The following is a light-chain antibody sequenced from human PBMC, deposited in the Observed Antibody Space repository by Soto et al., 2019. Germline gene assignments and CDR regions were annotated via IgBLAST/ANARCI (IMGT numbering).Light chain of an antibody. V-gene: IGLV1-51*02. CDR3: ATWDGSLSVGV. Sequence: QSVLTQPPSVSAAPELKGTISWSGRSSKLGINFVSWYQQFPGGVPKLLIYENNKRPSGIPDRFSGAKSGTSASLDITGLQAGGEADCYCATWDGSLSVGVFGGGTKVTV. J-gene: IGLJ1*01. CDR2: ENN. CDR1: SSKLGINF.